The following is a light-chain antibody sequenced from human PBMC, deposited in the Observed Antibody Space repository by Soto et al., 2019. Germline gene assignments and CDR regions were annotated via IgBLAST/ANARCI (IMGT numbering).Light chain of an antibody. J-gene: IGKJ4*01. CDR2: WAS. CDR1: QSVLYSGNYKNY. V-gene: IGKV4-1*01. CDR3: QQYYTTPLT. Sequence: DIVMTQSQDSLAVSLGERASINCKSSQSVLYSGNYKNYLTWYQQKPGQPPKLLIYWASTRETGVPDRFSGSGSGTDFTLTISSLQAEDVAVYYCQQYYTTPLTFGGGTKVDIK.